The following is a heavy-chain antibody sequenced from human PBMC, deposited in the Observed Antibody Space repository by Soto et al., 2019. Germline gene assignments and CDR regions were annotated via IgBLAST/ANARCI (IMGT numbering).Heavy chain of an antibody. D-gene: IGHD2-15*01. CDR2: ISYDGNNK. CDR1: GFILSTYA. CDR3: ARAGCDGGSCYTLVGLRYGMDV. Sequence: QVQLVESGGGVVQPGRSLRLSCAASGFILSTYAMYWVRQAPGKGLEWVAVISYDGNNKYYADSVKGRFTISRDNSKNTVYLQMNSLIAEDTAVYYCARAGCDGGSCYTLVGLRYGMDVWGQGTTVTVSS. J-gene: IGHJ6*02. V-gene: IGHV3-30-3*01.